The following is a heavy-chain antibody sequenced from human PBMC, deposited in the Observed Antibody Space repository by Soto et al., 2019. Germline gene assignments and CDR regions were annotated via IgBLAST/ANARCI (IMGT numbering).Heavy chain of an antibody. CDR3: ARQNGALGAFDI. Sequence: QVHLVQSGAEVKKPGSSVKVSCKASGDTFSTYAYNWVRQAPGQGLEWMGGITPIFGTKNNAQNFQARVTISADDSTGTGFMELSSLRFDDTAVYYCARQNGALGAFDIWGQGSMVTVSS. D-gene: IGHD3-10*01. CDR2: ITPIFGTK. CDR1: GDTFSTYA. J-gene: IGHJ3*02. V-gene: IGHV1-69*01.